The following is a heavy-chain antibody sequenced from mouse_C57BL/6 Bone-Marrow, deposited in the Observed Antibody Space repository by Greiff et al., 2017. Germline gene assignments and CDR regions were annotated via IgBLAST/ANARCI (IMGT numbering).Heavy chain of an antibody. CDR3: ARSGGPWYFDV. CDR2: IDPSDSYT. CDR1: GYTFTSYW. J-gene: IGHJ1*03. V-gene: IGHV1-59*01. D-gene: IGHD3-1*01. Sequence: QVQLQQPGAELVRPGTSVKLSCKASGYTFTSYWMHWVKQRPGQGLEWIGVIDPSDSYTNYNQKFKGKATLTVDTYSSTAYMQLSSLTSEDSAVYYCARSGGPWYFDVWGTGTTVTVSS.